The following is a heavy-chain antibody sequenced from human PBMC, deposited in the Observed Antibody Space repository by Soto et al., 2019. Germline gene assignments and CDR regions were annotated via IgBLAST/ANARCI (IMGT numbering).Heavy chain of an antibody. V-gene: IGHV4-59*08. CDR3: ARRYGGNLDY. CDR1: GGSISSYY. D-gene: IGHD1-26*01. Sequence: QVQLQESGPGLVKPSETLSLTCTVSGGSISSYYWSWIRQPPGKGLEWIGYIYYSGGTNYNPSLKSPATISVDSSKNHFSLKLSSVTAADTAVYYCARRYGGNLDYWGQGTLVTVSS. CDR2: IYYSGGT. J-gene: IGHJ4*02.